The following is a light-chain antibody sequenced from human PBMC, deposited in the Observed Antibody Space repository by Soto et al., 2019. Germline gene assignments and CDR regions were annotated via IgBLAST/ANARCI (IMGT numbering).Light chain of an antibody. CDR1: ESVSRY. Sequence: DILMTQSPSSLSASVGDRVTITCRASESVSRYLNWYQQKPGKAPKLLINAASSLQSGVPSRFSGSGSGTDFTLTISSLQPEDFATYYCQQSYSTPRLTFGPGTKVDIK. CDR3: QQSYSTPRLT. J-gene: IGKJ3*01. CDR2: AAS. V-gene: IGKV1-39*01.